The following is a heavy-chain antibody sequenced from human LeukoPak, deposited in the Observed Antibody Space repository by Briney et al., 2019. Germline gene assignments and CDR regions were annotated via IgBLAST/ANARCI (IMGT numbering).Heavy chain of an antibody. CDR1: GFTFSDYY. J-gene: IGHJ3*02. Sequence: GGSLRLSCAASGFTFSDYYMSWIRQAPGKGLEWVSYISSSGSTIYYADSVKGRFTTSRDNAKNSLYLQMNGLRAEDTAVYYCARESSSWFRDAFDIWGQGTMVTVSS. D-gene: IGHD6-13*01. CDR3: ARESSSWFRDAFDI. V-gene: IGHV3-11*01. CDR2: ISSSGSTI.